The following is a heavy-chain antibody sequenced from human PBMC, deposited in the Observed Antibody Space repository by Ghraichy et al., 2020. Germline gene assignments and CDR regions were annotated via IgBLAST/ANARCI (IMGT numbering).Heavy chain of an antibody. CDR2: INHSGST. V-gene: IGHV4-34*01. Sequence: SETLSLTCVVYGGSFSGYYWSWIRQPPGKGLEWIGEINHSGSTNYNPSLKSRLTISVDTSENQFSLKLNSVTAADTAVYYCARGEYNYPFQRYFDLWGRGTLVTVSS. J-gene: IGHJ2*01. CDR1: GGSFSGYY. D-gene: IGHD5-18*01. CDR3: ARGEYNYPFQRYFDL.